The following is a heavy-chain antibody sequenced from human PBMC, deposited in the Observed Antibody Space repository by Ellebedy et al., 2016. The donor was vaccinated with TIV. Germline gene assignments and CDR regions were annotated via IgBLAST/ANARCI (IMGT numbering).Heavy chain of an antibody. CDR3: ARRGSYGDYSVQVNSWFDL. CDR1: GFSFRSYW. V-gene: IGHV3-7*01. CDR2: IYQDGSEQ. Sequence: GESLKISCEASGFSFRSYWMSWVRQAPGKGLEWLANIYQDGSEQFYVDSVTGRFTISRDNAKNSVYLHMHSLRAEDTAVYYCARRGSYGDYSVQVNSWFDLWGQGTLVTVSS. D-gene: IGHD4-17*01. J-gene: IGHJ5*02.